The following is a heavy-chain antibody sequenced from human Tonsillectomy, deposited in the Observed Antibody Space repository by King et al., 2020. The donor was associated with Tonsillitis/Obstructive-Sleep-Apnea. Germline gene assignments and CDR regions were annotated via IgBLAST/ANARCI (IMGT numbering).Heavy chain of an antibody. Sequence: QLVQSGAEVKKPGESLKISCTDSGYRFTSYWIGWVRQMPGKGLEWMGIIYPDDSDTTYSPSFQGQVTISADKSISTAYLQWSSLKASDTAMYYCAKVRDDLWFIDYWGQGTLVTVSS. CDR1: GYRFTSYW. V-gene: IGHV5-51*01. CDR2: IYPDDSDT. D-gene: IGHD3-10*01. J-gene: IGHJ4*02. CDR3: AKVRDDLWFIDY.